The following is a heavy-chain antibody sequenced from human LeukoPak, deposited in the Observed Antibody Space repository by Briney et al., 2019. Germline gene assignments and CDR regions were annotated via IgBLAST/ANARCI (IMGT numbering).Heavy chain of an antibody. J-gene: IGHJ5*02. Sequence: ASVKVSCKASGYTFSRYGMHWVRQAPGQGLEWMGWINTNTGNPTYAQGFTGRFVFSLDTSVSTAYLQISSLKAEDTAVYYCARPTVTTSSRWFDPWGQGTLFTVSS. CDR1: GYTFSRYG. CDR2: INTNTGNP. CDR3: ARPTVTTSSRWFDP. D-gene: IGHD4-17*01. V-gene: IGHV7-4-1*02.